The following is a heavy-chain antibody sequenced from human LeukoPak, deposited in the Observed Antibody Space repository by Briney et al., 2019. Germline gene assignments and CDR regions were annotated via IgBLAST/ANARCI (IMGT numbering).Heavy chain of an antibody. J-gene: IGHJ4*02. CDR1: GFTFSSYA. Sequence: GGSLRLSCAASGFTFSSYAMHWVRQAPGKGLEWVADITYDGSNKYYADSVKGRFTISRDNSKNTLYLQMNSLRAEDTAVYYCASPPTYYYDSSGLGLGYWGQGTLVTVSS. CDR2: ITYDGSNK. V-gene: IGHV3-30-3*01. D-gene: IGHD3-22*01. CDR3: ASPPTYYYDSSGLGLGY.